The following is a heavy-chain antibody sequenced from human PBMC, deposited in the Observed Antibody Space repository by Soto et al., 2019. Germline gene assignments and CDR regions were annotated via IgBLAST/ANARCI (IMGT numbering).Heavy chain of an antibody. CDR2: IYYSGST. CDR1: GGSISSSSYY. CDR3: ARHVGIAVAGTFDY. J-gene: IGHJ4*02. V-gene: IGHV4-39*01. Sequence: QLQLQESGPGLVKPSDTLSLTCTVSGGSISSSSYYWGWIRQPPGKGLEWIGSIYYSGSTYYNPSLKSRVTISVDTAKNQFPLKRSAVTAADTGVYYCARHVGIAVAGTFDYWGQGTLVTVSS. D-gene: IGHD6-19*01.